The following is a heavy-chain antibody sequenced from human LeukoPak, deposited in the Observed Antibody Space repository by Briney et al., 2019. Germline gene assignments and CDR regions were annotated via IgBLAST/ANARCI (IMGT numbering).Heavy chain of an antibody. V-gene: IGHV3-64*01. CDR2: ISSNGGST. J-gene: IGHJ4*02. CDR1: GFTFSSYA. CDR3: ARDGPGGSGSYDY. D-gene: IGHD3-10*01. Sequence: GGSLRLSCAASGFTFSSYAMHWVRQAPGKGLEYVSAISSNGGSTYYANSVKGRFTISRDNSKNTLYLQMGSLRAEDTAVYYCARDGPGGSGSYDYWGQGTLVTVSS.